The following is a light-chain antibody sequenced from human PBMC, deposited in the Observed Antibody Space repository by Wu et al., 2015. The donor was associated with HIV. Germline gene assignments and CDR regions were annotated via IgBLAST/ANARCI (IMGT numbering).Light chain of an antibody. CDR1: QSVSNN. Sequence: EIVLTQSPVTLSVSPGERATLSCRASQSVSNNLAWYQQKPGQAPRLLIYGASTRATGIPARFSGSGSGTEFTLTISSMQSEDFAVYYCQQYGSSPLTFGGGTKVEIK. CDR2: GAS. J-gene: IGKJ4*01. CDR3: QQYGSSPLT. V-gene: IGKV3-15*01.